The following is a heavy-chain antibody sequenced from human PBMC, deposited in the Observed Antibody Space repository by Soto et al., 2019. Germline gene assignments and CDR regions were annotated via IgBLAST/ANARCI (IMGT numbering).Heavy chain of an antibody. CDR2: IYHSGST. V-gene: IGHV4-4*02. D-gene: IGHD3-10*01. J-gene: IGHJ4*02. CDR1: GGSISSSNW. CDR3: AGRWGEGRVDY. Sequence: QVQLQESGPGLVKPSGTLSLTCAVSGGSISSSNWWSWVRQPPGKGLQWIGEIYHSGSTNDIPSLKSRVALSVDTSRNQFSLKLSSVTAADTAVYYCAGRWGEGRVDYWGQGTLVTVSS.